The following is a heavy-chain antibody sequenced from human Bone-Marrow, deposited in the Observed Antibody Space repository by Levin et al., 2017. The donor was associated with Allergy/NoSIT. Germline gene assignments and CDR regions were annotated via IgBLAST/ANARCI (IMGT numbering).Heavy chain of an antibody. V-gene: IGHV1-69*13. J-gene: IGHJ3*02. CDR1: GGTFSSYA. CDR3: ARDSIAVGRGAFDI. D-gene: IGHD6-19*01. Sequence: ASVKVSCKASGGTFSSYAISWVRQAPGQGLEWMGGIIPIFGTANYAQKFQGRVTITADESTSTAYMELSSLRSEDTAVYYCARDSIAVGRGAFDIWGQGTMVTVSS. CDR2: IIPIFGTA.